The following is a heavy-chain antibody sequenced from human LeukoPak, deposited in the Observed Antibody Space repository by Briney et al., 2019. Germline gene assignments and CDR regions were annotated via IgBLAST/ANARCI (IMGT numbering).Heavy chain of an antibody. V-gene: IGHV1-2*02. CDR2: IDPNTGGT. Sequence: ASAKVSCKASGYTFIGYYMYWVRQAPGQGLEWMGWIDPNTGGTNYAQKFQGRVTMTRDTSISTAYMELSRLRSDDTAVYYCARAYDILTKDYWGQGTLVTVSS. J-gene: IGHJ4*02. CDR3: ARAYDILTKDY. D-gene: IGHD3-9*01. CDR1: GYTFIGYY.